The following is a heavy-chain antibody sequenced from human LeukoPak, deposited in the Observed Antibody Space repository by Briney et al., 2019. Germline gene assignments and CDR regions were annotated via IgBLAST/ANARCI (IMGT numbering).Heavy chain of an antibody. CDR3: ARERQSSAEY. CDR2: IYHTGNT. V-gene: IGHV4-39*07. Sequence: PSETLSLTCTVSGGSITSSDYHGGWVRRPPGKGLEWIASIYHTGNTYYNPSLRSRVTISVDTSKNHFSLRLTSVTAADTAVYYCARERQSSAEYWGQGTLVTVTS. CDR1: GGSITSSDYH. J-gene: IGHJ4*02. D-gene: IGHD6-25*01.